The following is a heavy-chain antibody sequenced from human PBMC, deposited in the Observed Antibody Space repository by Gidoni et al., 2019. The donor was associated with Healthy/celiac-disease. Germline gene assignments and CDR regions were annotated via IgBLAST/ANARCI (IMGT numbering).Heavy chain of an antibody. Sequence: QVQLVESGGGVVQPGRSMRLSCAASGFTFSSYGMHGVRRAPGKGLGWVAVIWYDGGNTYYADSVKGRFTLSRDNSKNTLYLQMNSLRAEDTSVYYCARGSEGTDAFDIWGQGTMVTVSS. CDR2: IWYDGGNT. CDR1: GFTFSSYG. CDR3: ARGSEGTDAFDI. V-gene: IGHV3-33*01. J-gene: IGHJ3*02. D-gene: IGHD1-1*01.